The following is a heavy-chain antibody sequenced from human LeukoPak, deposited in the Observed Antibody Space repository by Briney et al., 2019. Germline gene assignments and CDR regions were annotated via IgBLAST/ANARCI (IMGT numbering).Heavy chain of an antibody. Sequence: GGSLRLSCAASGNHWMHWVRQAPGKGLVWVSHINSDGSRTGYADSVKGRFTISKDNAKNTVYLQMNNLRAEDTAVYYCVSFYETYWGRGTLVTVSS. J-gene: IGHJ4*02. D-gene: IGHD2-2*01. V-gene: IGHV3-74*01. CDR3: VSFYETY. CDR1: GNHW. CDR2: INSDGSRT.